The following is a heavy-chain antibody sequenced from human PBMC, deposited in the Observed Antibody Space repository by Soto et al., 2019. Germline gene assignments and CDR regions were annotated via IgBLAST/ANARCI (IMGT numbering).Heavy chain of an antibody. J-gene: IGHJ3*02. CDR1: GGSFSGYY. CDR2: INPTGST. V-gene: IGHV4-34*01. D-gene: IGHD4-17*01. Sequence: QVQLQQWGAGLLKPSETLSLTCAVYGGSFSGYYWSWIRQPPGKGLEWLGEINPTGSTNYNPSLKSRVTVSVVTSKNQFSLKLSSVTAADTAVYYCARAVSGRLLWNSGAGDIWGQGTLVTVSS. CDR3: ARAVSGRLLWNSGAGDI.